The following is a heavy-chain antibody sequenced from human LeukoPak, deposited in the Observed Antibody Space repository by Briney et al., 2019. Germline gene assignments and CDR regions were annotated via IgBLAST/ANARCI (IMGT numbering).Heavy chain of an antibody. Sequence: PGGSLRLSCAASGFTLSNYAMTWVRQGPGKGLAWVSSITGSGALTYYADSVKGRFTISKDNAMDTVFLQMNSLRVDDTAVYYCAKDRVDGSGSQFDSWGQGSLVTVSS. CDR1: GFTLSNYA. J-gene: IGHJ4*02. CDR2: ITGSGALT. D-gene: IGHD3-10*01. V-gene: IGHV3-23*01. CDR3: AKDRVDGSGSQFDS.